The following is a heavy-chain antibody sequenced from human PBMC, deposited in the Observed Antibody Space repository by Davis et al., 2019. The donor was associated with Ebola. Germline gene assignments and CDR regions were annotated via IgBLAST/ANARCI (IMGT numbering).Heavy chain of an antibody. D-gene: IGHD6-19*01. Sequence: GESLKISCAASGFTFSSYAMSWVRQAPGKGLEWVSAISGSGGSTYYADSVKGRFTISRDNAKNSLYLQMNSLRAEDTAVYYCARGLWLVTSDAFDIWGQGTMVTVSS. CDR2: ISGSGGST. J-gene: IGHJ3*02. CDR3: ARGLWLVTSDAFDI. V-gene: IGHV3-23*01. CDR1: GFTFSSYA.